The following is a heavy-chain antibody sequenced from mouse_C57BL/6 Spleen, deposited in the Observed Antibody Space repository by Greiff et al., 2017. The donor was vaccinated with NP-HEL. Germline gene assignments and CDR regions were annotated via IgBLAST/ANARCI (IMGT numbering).Heavy chain of an antibody. D-gene: IGHD2-3*01. CDR3: TRLLRFY. Sequence: EVQLQQSGAELVRPGASVKLSCTASGFNIKDDYMHWVKQRPEQGLEWIGWIDPENGDTEYASKFQGKATITADTSSTTAYLQLSSRTSEDTAVYYCTRLLRFYWGQGTLVTVSA. CDR2: IDPENGDT. V-gene: IGHV14-4*01. J-gene: IGHJ3*01. CDR1: GFNIKDDY.